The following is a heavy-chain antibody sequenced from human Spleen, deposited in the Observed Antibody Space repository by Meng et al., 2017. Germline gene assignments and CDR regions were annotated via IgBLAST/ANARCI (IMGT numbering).Heavy chain of an antibody. V-gene: IGHV7-4-1*02. D-gene: IGHD3-10*01. Sequence: ASVKVSCKSSGYTFTSYAMHSVRPAPGQGLEWMGWINTNTGNRKYAQGFTGRVVFTLDTSFRTAYLQVNSIKAEDTDVYYCARVSIGYGELLWFDYWGQGTLVTVSS. CDR1: GYTFTSYA. CDR3: ARVSIGYGELLWFDY. J-gene: IGHJ4*02. CDR2: INTNTGNR.